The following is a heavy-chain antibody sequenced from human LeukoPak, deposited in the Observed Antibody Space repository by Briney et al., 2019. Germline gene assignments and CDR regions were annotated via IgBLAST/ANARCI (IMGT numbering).Heavy chain of an antibody. CDR2: ISYDGSNK. J-gene: IGHJ4*02. CDR3: ARADSGYSDYDHFDC. V-gene: IGHV3-30*03. Sequence: GGSLRLSCAASGFTFSSYWMHWVRQAPGKGLEWVTFISYDGSNKYYADSVKGRFTISRDNSKNTLYLQMNSLRAEDTAVYYCARADSGYSDYDHFDCWGQGTLVTVSS. D-gene: IGHD5-12*01. CDR1: GFTFSSYW.